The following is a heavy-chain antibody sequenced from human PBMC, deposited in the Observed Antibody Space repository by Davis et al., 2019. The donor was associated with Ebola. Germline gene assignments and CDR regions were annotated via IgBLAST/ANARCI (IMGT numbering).Heavy chain of an antibody. Sequence: PGGSLRLSCSASGFLFSSYTMNWVRQAPGKGLEWVSLLSSSSSFIYYADSVKGRFTISRDNAKNSVFLQMNSLRPEDTGLYYCAREDVDYHDGTDYPGGMDVWGQGTTVTVSS. J-gene: IGHJ6*02. CDR2: LSSSSSFI. CDR1: GFLFSSYT. CDR3: AREDVDYHDGTDYPGGMDV. V-gene: IGHV3-21*01. D-gene: IGHD3-22*01.